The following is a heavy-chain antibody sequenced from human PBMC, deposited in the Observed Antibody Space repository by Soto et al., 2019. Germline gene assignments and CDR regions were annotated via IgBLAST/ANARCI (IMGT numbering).Heavy chain of an antibody. Sequence: EVQLVESGGGLVQPGGSLRLSCAASGFTFSSYSMNWVRQAPGKGLEWVSYISSSSSTIYYADSVKGRFTISRDNAKNSLYLQMISRRDEDTAVYYCAREQAVAGTAFDIWGRGTMVTVSS. CDR1: GFTFSSYS. D-gene: IGHD6-19*01. CDR2: ISSSSSTI. CDR3: AREQAVAGTAFDI. J-gene: IGHJ3*02. V-gene: IGHV3-48*02.